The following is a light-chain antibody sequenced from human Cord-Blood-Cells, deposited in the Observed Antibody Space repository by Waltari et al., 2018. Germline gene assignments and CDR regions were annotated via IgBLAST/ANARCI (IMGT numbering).Light chain of an antibody. CDR2: KAS. CDR1: QSISSW. J-gene: IGKJ1*01. CDR3: QQYNSWT. V-gene: IGKV1-5*03. Sequence: DIQMTQSPSTLSASVGDRVTITCRASQSISSWLAWYQQKPGKAPKRLIYKASSLESGVPSRFSGSGSGTEFTLTISSLQPDDFATYYCQQYNSWTFDQGTKVEIK.